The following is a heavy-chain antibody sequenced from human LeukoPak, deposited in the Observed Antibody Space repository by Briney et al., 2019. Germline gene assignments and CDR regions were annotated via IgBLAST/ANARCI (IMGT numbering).Heavy chain of an antibody. J-gene: IGHJ6*03. CDR1: GGTFSSYA. V-gene: IGHV1-69*06. D-gene: IGHD5-12*01. CDR2: IIPIFGTA. CDR3: ARENSGYDLRGYYYYMDV. Sequence: GASVKVSCKASGGTFSSYAISWVRQAPGQGLEWMGGIIPIFGTANYAQKFQGRVTITADKSTSTAYMELSSLRSEDTAVYYCARENSGYDLRGYYYYMDVWGKGTTVTVSS.